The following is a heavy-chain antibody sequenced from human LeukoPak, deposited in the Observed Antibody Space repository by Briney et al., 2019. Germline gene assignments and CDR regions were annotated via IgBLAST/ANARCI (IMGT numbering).Heavy chain of an antibody. CDR1: GGSISSGGYS. CDR3: ARGIKRDVVVVAATRWFDP. CDR2: IYHSGST. J-gene: IGHJ5*02. D-gene: IGHD2-15*01. Sequence: SETLSLTCAVSGGSISSGGYSWSWIRQPPGKGLEWIGYIYHSGSTYYNPSLKSRVTISVDRFKNQFSLKLSSVTAADTAVYYCARGIKRDVVVVAATRWFDPWGQGTLVTVSS. V-gene: IGHV4-30-2*01.